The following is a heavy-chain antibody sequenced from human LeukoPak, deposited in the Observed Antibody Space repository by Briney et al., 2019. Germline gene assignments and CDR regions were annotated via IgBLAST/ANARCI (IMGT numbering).Heavy chain of an antibody. D-gene: IGHD1-26*01. CDR2: IYSSGTT. CDR1: GDSISSSYYC. Sequence: PSETLSLTCAVSGDSISSSYYCWGWIRQPPGKGLEWIGSIYSSGTTYYNPSLKSRVTISVDASKNHFSLNLNSVTAADTAVYYCARRGTGSYSRFDPWGQGTLVTVSS. V-gene: IGHV4-39*02. CDR3: ARRGTGSYSRFDP. J-gene: IGHJ5*02.